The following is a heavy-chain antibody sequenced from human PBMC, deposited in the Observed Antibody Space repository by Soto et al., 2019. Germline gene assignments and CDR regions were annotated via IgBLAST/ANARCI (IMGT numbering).Heavy chain of an antibody. D-gene: IGHD6-19*01. J-gene: IGHJ4*02. CDR2: INPEETTT. CDR3: ARGGLEPVEY. CDR1: GFSFSTFW. V-gene: IGHV3-74*01. Sequence: EVQLVEAGGDLVQPGGSLRLSCAASGFSFSTFWMHWVRQAPGKGLVWVSRINPEETTTTYADSVRGRFTISRDNAKNTLYLQMNSLRADDTAVYYCARGGLEPVEYWGQGTIVTVFS.